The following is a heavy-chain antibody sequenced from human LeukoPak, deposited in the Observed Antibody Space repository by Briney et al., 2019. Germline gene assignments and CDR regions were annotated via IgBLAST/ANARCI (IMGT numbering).Heavy chain of an antibody. V-gene: IGHV3-7*01. D-gene: IGHD6-13*01. CDR3: ARDGTAAGLYFDL. J-gene: IGHJ4*01. CDR2: IKRDGGEK. Sequence: GGSLRLSCAVSGFTFSSYWMNWVRQAPGKGLEWVASIKRDGGEKSYVDSVKGRFTISRDNAKNSLYLQMSSLRAEDTAVYYCARDGTAAGLYFDLWGQGTLVTVSS. CDR1: GFTFSSYW.